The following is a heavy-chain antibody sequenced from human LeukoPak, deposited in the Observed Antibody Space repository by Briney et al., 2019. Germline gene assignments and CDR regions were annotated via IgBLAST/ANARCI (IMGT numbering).Heavy chain of an antibody. CDR3: ARHYLYCTIGVCYTPFEY. CDR1: GGSISSSSYY. V-gene: IGHV4-39*01. CDR2: IYYSGST. J-gene: IGHJ4*02. D-gene: IGHD2-8*01. Sequence: SETLSLTCTVSGGSISSSSYYWGWIRQPPGKGLEWIGSIYYSGSTYYNPSLKSRVTISVDTSKNQFSLKLSSVTAADTAVYYCARHYLYCTIGVCYTPFEYWGQGTLVTVSS.